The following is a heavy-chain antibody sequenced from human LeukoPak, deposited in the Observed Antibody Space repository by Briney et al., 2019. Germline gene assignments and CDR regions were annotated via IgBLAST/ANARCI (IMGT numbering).Heavy chain of an antibody. CDR1: GYTFTSYD. D-gene: IGHD3-3*01. CDR2: MNPNSGDT. J-gene: IGHJ5*02. CDR3: ARGLEWLTRRHTWFDP. Sequence: ASVKVSCKASGYTFTSYDINWVRQATGQGLEWMGRMNPNSGDTGYAQKFQGGVTMTRNTSISTAYMELSSLRSEDTAMYYCARGLEWLTRRHTWFDPWGQGTLVTVSS. V-gene: IGHV1-8*01.